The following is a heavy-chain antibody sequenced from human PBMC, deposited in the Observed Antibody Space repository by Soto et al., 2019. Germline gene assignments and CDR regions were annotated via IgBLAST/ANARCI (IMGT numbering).Heavy chain of an antibody. CDR1: GDSVSSNSAA. V-gene: IGHV6-1*01. D-gene: IGHD2-15*01. Sequence: QVQLQQSGPGLVKPSQTLSLTCAISGDSVSSNSAAWSWIRQSPSRGLEWLGRTYYRSKWYNDYAVSVKXXIXIXXDTTKNQFYLQLNSVTPEDTAVYYCARGSYDSKWSWGQGTLVTVSS. CDR3: ARGSYDSKWS. J-gene: IGHJ4*02. CDR2: TYYRSKWYN.